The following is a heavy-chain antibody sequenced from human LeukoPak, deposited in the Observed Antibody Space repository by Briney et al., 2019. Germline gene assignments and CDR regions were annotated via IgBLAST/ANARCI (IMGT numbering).Heavy chain of an antibody. V-gene: IGHV3-23*01. CDR2: ISDSGSLT. Sequence: GGSLRLSCAASGFAFTRLAMGWVRQAPGKGLELVSVISDSGSLTYYADSVKGRFTISRDNSKNTLFLQMNSLRAEDTAVYYCAKDARRTSGWYFFDYWGQGTLVTVSS. J-gene: IGHJ4*02. CDR3: AKDARRTSGWYFFDY. CDR1: GFAFTRLA. D-gene: IGHD6-19*01.